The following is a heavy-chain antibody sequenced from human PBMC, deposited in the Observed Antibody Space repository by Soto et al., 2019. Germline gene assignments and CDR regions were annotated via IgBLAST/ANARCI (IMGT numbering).Heavy chain of an antibody. CDR2: IYYSGST. J-gene: IGHJ4*02. CDR1: GGSISSSSYY. Sequence: SETLSLTCTVSGGSISSSSYYWGWIRQPPGKGLEWIGSIYYSGSTYYNPSLKSRVTISVDTSKNQFSLKLSSVTAADTAVYYCARHRGSEGIAVAGVDYWGQGTLVTVSS. CDR3: ARHRGSEGIAVAGVDY. D-gene: IGHD6-19*01. V-gene: IGHV4-39*01.